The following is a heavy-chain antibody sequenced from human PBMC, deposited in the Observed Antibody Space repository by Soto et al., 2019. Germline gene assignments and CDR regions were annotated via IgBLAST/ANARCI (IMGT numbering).Heavy chain of an antibody. Sequence: PSETLSLTCTVSGDSVGSSAAMYWAWVRQPPGKELEFIGKIYRSGSTLLNSALQSRVTLSMEPSKNRFSLKLSSVTAADTAVYYCARHVDLDYAYYYYGMDVWGQGTTVTVSS. CDR3: ARHVDLDYAYYYYGMDV. CDR2: IYRSGST. CDR1: GDSVGSSAAMY. J-gene: IGHJ6*02. V-gene: IGHV4-39*01. D-gene: IGHD4-17*01.